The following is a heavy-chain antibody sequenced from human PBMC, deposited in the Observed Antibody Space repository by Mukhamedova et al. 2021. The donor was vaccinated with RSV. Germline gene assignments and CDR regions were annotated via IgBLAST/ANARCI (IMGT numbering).Heavy chain of an antibody. V-gene: IGHV4-59*08. Sequence: SRVTISVDTSKNQFSLKLSSVTAADTAVYYCVRRQGSSTKDYYFDLWGRDTLVTVSS. CDR3: VRRQGSSTKDYYFDL. J-gene: IGHJ2*01. D-gene: IGHD6-6*01.